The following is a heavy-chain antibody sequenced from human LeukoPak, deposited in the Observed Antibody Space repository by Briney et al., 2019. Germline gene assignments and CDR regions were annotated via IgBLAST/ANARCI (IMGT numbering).Heavy chain of an antibody. J-gene: IGHJ4*02. Sequence: GGSLRLSCAASGFTFSSYSVNWVRQAPGKGLEWVSSISSSSSYIFYADSVKGRFTISRDNAKNSLYLQMNSLRAEDTAVYYCARDRRYYDSSGYYGPLYYFDYWGQGTLVTVSS. D-gene: IGHD3-22*01. CDR1: GFTFSSYS. V-gene: IGHV3-21*01. CDR2: ISSSSSYI. CDR3: ARDRRYYDSSGYYGPLYYFDY.